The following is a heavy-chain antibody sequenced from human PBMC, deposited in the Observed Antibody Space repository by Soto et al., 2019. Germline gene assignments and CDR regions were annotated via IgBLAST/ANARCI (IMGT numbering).Heavy chain of an antibody. D-gene: IGHD6-13*01. CDR1: GGSISTYY. CDR3: ARVFIAAGGPGVPWDI. CDR2: IYYSGTT. J-gene: IGHJ3*02. Sequence: SETLSLTCIVSGGSISTYYWRWIRQPPWKGLEWIGFIYYSGTTNYNPSLKSRVTISVDTSKNQFSLKLSSVTAADTAVYYCARVFIAAGGPGVPWDIRGQGTMVTVSS. V-gene: IGHV4-59*01.